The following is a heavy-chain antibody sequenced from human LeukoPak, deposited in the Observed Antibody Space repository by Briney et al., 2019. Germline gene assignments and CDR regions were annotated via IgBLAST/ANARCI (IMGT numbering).Heavy chain of an antibody. CDR3: ARSYYRSGGYYFDY. D-gene: IGHD2-15*01. V-gene: IGHV3-21*01. CDR1: GFTFSSYS. Sequence: GGSLRLSCAASGFTFSSYSMNWVRQAPGKGVEWVSSISSSSSYIYYADSVKGRFTISRDNAKNSLYLQMNSLRAEDTAVYYCARSYYRSGGYYFDYWGQGTLVTVSS. J-gene: IGHJ4*02. CDR2: ISSSSSYI.